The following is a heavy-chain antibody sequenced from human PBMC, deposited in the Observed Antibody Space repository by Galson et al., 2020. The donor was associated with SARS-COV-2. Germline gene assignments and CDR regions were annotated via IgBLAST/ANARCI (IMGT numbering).Heavy chain of an antibody. Sequence: ASVKVSCKASGYTFTSYYMHWVRQAPGQGLEWMGIINPSGGSTSYAQKFQGRVTMTRDTSTSTVYMELSSLRSEDTAVYYCARDGRGRNYYYDSRGYLFPYFDYWGQGTLVTVSS. J-gene: IGHJ4*02. D-gene: IGHD3-22*01. CDR2: INPSGGST. CDR1: GYTFTSYY. CDR3: ARDGRGRNYYYDSRGYLFPYFDY. V-gene: IGHV1-46*01.